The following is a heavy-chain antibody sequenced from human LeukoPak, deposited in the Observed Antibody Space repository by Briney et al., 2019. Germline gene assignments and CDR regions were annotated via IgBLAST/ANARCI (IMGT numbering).Heavy chain of an antibody. CDR3: AEWSGGY. Sequence: SETLSLTCTVSGCSISSSSYYWGWIRQPPGKGLEWIGSIYYSGSTYYNPSLKSRVTISVDTSKNQFSLKLSSVTAADTAVYYCAEWSGGYWGQGTLVTVSS. CDR2: IYYSGST. J-gene: IGHJ4*02. V-gene: IGHV4-39*01. CDR1: GCSISSSSYY. D-gene: IGHD3-3*01.